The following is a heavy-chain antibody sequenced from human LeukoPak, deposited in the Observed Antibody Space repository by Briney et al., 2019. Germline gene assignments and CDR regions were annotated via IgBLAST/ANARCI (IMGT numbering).Heavy chain of an antibody. D-gene: IGHD3-16*01. CDR2: IYYSGST. CDR3: ARDGHLIAPGWYFYL. CDR1: GGSIRSGGYC. J-gene: IGHJ2*01. Sequence: SETLSLTCTVSGGSIRSGGYCWSWIRQHPGKGLDWIGYIYYSGSTYYNPSLKSRVTISVDTSKNQFSLKLSSVTAADTAVYYCARDGHLIAPGWYFYLWGRGTLVTVSS. V-gene: IGHV4-31*03.